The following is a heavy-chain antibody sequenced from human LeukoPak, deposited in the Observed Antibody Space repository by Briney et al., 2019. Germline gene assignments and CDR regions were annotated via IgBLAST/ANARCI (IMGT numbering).Heavy chain of an antibody. J-gene: IGHJ4*02. Sequence: GGSLRLSCIASGFSFTSYAMSWVRQAPGKGLEWVSAISSRGDITYYADSVKGRFTITRDNSKNTLYLQMNSLRAEDTALYYCAKDLGIAAVGTVYWGQGTLVTVSS. CDR2: ISSRGDIT. V-gene: IGHV3-23*01. CDR1: GFSFTSYA. D-gene: IGHD6-13*01. CDR3: AKDLGIAAVGTVY.